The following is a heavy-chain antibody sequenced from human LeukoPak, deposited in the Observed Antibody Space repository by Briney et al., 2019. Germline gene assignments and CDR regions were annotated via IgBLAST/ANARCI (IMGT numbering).Heavy chain of an antibody. D-gene: IGHD1-26*01. CDR2: IRPDGRET. CDR3: ARAGSGWSKH. V-gene: IGHV3-7*01. CDR1: GCNIGGEW. Sequence: GGALRLSCAASGCNIGGEWMSWLRQAPGNGLEWVANIRPDGRETQYVDSVKGRFTISRDNAKNSFFLQMNSLRAEDTSVYFCARAGSGWSKHWGQGTLVTVSS. J-gene: IGHJ4*02.